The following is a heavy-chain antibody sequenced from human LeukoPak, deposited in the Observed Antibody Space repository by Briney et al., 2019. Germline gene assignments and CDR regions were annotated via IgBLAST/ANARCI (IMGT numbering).Heavy chain of an antibody. D-gene: IGHD2-15*01. Sequence: SETLSLTCTVSGGSLRSYYWSWIRQPAGKGLEWIGRIYTSGSTGYNPSLKSRVTMSVDTSKNQFSLKLSSVTAADTAVYYCARVDLRAAYFDYWGQGTLVTVSS. CDR1: GGSLRSYY. V-gene: IGHV4-4*07. CDR3: ARVDLRAAYFDY. J-gene: IGHJ4*02. CDR2: IYTSGST.